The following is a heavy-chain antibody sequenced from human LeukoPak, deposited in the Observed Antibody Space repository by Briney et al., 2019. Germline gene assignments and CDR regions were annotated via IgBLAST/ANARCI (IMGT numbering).Heavy chain of an antibody. V-gene: IGHV3-30*03. Sequence: PGRSLRLSCEASEFTFSNYGMHWVRQAPGKGLEWLAAISNDGSSRQYRDSVKGRFTVSRDNSKNTLYLQMNSLRAEDTAVYYCVSGTCGGSCYILDYWGQGTLVTVSS. CDR1: EFTFSNYG. CDR2: ISNDGSSR. CDR3: VSGTCGGSCYILDY. D-gene: IGHD2-15*01. J-gene: IGHJ4*02.